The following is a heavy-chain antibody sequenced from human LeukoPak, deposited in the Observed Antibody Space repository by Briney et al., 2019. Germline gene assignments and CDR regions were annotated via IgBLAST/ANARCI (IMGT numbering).Heavy chain of an antibody. V-gene: IGHV3-23*01. D-gene: IGHD3-10*01. J-gene: IGHJ5*02. CDR3: AKDHPRYYGSGSFRLRFDP. Sequence: PGGSLRLSCAASGFTFSSYAMSWVRQAPGKGLEWVSAISGSGGSTYYADSVKGRFTISRDNSKNTLYLQMNSLRAEDTAVYYCAKDHPRYYGSGSFRLRFDPWGQGTLVTVSS. CDR2: ISGSGGST. CDR1: GFTFSSYA.